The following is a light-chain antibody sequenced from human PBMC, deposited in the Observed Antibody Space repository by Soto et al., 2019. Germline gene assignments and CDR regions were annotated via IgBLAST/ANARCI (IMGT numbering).Light chain of an antibody. J-gene: IGKJ1*01. CDR1: QSISSW. Sequence: DIKMTQSPSTLSATVGDRVTITCRASQSISSWLAWYQQKPGKAPKFLIYDASALESGVPSRFSGSGSGTEFTLTISSLQPDDFATYYCQQYNSYSTWTFGQGTKVDI. V-gene: IGKV1-5*01. CDR3: QQYNSYSTWT. CDR2: DAS.